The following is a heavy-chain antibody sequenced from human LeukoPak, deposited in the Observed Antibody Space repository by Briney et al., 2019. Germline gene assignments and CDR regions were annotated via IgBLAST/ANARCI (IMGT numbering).Heavy chain of an antibody. D-gene: IGHD2-2*01. CDR2: IYSDGST. CDR3: AKGPDPLRYCSSTSCYDTFEY. V-gene: IGHV3-53*01. J-gene: IGHJ4*02. CDR1: GFTVSSNY. Sequence: GGSLRLSCATSGFTVSSNYMSWVRQAPGKGLEWVSVIYSDGSTYYADSVKGRFTISRDNVKNILYLQMNSLRAEDTAVYYCAKGPDPLRYCSSTSCYDTFEYWGQGTLVTVSS.